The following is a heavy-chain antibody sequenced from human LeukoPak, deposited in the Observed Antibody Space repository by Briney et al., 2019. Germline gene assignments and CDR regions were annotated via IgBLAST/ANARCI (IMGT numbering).Heavy chain of an antibody. D-gene: IGHD3-9*01. Sequence: GGSLRLSCAASGFTFSSYSMNWVRQAPGKGLEWVSSISSSSSYIYYADSVKGRFTISRDNAKNSLYLQMNSLRAEDTAVYYCARAYYDILTGYHTDAFDIWGQGTMVTVSS. CDR2: ISSSSSYI. V-gene: IGHV3-21*01. CDR3: ARAYYDILTGYHTDAFDI. J-gene: IGHJ3*02. CDR1: GFTFSSYS.